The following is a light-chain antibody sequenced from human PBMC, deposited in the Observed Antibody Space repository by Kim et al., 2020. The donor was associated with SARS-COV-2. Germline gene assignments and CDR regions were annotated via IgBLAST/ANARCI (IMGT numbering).Light chain of an antibody. Sequence: IQLTQSPSSLSASVGDRVTITCRASQDSSSRLAWYQQKPGEAPKLLISLASTLQSGVPSRFGGSGSGTDFTLTISSLQPEDFVTSYCQQLNSYNITFGQGTRLEIK. CDR1: QDSSSR. CDR2: LAS. V-gene: IGKV1-9*01. J-gene: IGKJ5*01. CDR3: QQLNSYNIT.